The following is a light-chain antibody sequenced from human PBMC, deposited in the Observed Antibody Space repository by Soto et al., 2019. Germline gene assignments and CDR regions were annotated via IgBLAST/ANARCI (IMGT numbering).Light chain of an antibody. CDR1: SSDVGSYNL. V-gene: IGLV2-23*01. Sequence: QSVLTQPASVSGSPGQSITISCTGTSSDVGSYNLVSWYQQHPGKAPKLMIYEGSKRPSGVSNRFSGSKSGNTASLTISGLQAEDEADYYCCFRAVFGGGTQLTVL. J-gene: IGLJ7*01. CDR3: CFRAV. CDR2: EGS.